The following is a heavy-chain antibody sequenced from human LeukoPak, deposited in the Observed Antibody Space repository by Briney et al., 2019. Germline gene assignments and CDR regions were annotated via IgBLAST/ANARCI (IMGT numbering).Heavy chain of an antibody. CDR1: GFTFSRYA. D-gene: IGHD6-6*01. Sequence: GGSLRLSCSASGFTFSRYAMHWVRQAPGKGLEYVSAISADGYATYYADSVKGRFTISRDNSKNTLYLQMSSLRGEDTAVYYCVKLEYSSSRNWGQGALVTVSS. CDR2: ISADGYAT. CDR3: VKLEYSSSRN. J-gene: IGHJ4*02. V-gene: IGHV3-64D*09.